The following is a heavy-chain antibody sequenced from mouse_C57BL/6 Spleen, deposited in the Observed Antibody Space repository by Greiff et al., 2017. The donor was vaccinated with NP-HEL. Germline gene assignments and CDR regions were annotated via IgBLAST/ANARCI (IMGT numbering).Heavy chain of an antibody. V-gene: IGHV14-2*01. CDR3: AYYYYGSSSYYAMDY. D-gene: IGHD1-1*01. J-gene: IGHJ4*01. CDR2: IDPEDGET. Sequence: VQLQQSGAELVKPGASVKLSCTASGFNITDYYMHWVKQRTEQGLEWIGRIDPEDGETTYAPKFQGKATITADTSSNTAYLQLSSLTSEDTAVYYCAYYYYGSSSYYAMDYWGQGTSVTVSS. CDR1: GFNITDYY.